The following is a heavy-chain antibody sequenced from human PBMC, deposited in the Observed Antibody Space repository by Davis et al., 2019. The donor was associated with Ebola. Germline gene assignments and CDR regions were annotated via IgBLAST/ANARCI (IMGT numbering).Heavy chain of an antibody. Sequence: PGGPLRPPFPAPGSPLSSIWWSWVGQAPGKGLEWVAHEKEDGTSKSYVDSVKGRFTISRDNAKNSLYLQINSLRAEDTAVYYCARNQLGVIGFDIWGQGTKVTVSS. CDR2: EKEDGTSK. CDR1: GSPLSSIW. J-gene: IGHJ3*02. CDR3: ARNQLGVIGFDI. D-gene: IGHD3-10*01. V-gene: IGHV3-7*03.